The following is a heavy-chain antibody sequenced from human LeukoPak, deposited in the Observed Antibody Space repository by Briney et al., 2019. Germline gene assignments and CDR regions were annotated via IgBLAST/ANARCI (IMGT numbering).Heavy chain of an antibody. J-gene: IGHJ4*02. Sequence: PSETLSLTCAVSGGSISSSNWWSWVRQPPGKGLEWIGEIYHSGSTYYNPSLKSRVTISVDTSKNQFSLKLSSVTAADTAVYYCARAVYSSGWYKDYWGQGTLVTVSS. CDR2: IYHSGST. CDR3: ARAVYSSGWYKDY. CDR1: GGSISSSNW. V-gene: IGHV4-4*02. D-gene: IGHD6-19*01.